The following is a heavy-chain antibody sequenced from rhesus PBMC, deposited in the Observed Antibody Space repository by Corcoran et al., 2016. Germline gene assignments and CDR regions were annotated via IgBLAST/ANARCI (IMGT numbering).Heavy chain of an antibody. V-gene: IGHV4-173*01. Sequence: QLQLQESGPGLVKPSETLSLTCAVSGGSISSNYWSWIRPPPGKGLEWIGRISGSGGSTDYNLSLKSRVTISTDTSKNQFSLKLSSVTAADTAVYYCARTTAIYYYGLDSWGQGVVVTVSS. CDR2: ISGSGGST. J-gene: IGHJ6*01. D-gene: IGHD4-11*01. CDR3: ARTTAIYYYGLDS. CDR1: GGSISSNY.